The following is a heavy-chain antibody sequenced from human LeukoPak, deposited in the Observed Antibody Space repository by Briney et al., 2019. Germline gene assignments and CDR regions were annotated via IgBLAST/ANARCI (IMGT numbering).Heavy chain of an antibody. J-gene: IGHJ4*02. V-gene: IGHV4-39*01. CDR3: ARTGTAMAGRSVDY. D-gene: IGHD5-18*01. CDR1: GGSISSSSYY. CDR2: MYYSGST. Sequence: SETLSLTCTVSGGSISSSSYYWGWIRQPPGKGLEWIGNMYYSGSTYYNPSLKSRVTISVDTSNNQFSLKLSSVTAADTAVYYCARTGTAMAGRSVDYWGQGTLVTVSS.